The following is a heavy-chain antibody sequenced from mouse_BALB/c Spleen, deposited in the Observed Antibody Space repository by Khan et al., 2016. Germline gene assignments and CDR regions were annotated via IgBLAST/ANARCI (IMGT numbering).Heavy chain of an antibody. Sequence: VQLKQSGAELVKPGASVKLSCTASGFNIKDTYMHWVKQRPEQGLEWIGRIDPANGNTKYDPKFQGKATITADTSSNTAYLQLSSLTSEDTAVYDCARSPYDYDAGFAYWGQGTLVTVSA. CDR2: IDPANGNT. D-gene: IGHD2-4*01. CDR1: GFNIKDTY. J-gene: IGHJ3*01. V-gene: IGHV14-3*02. CDR3: ARSPYDYDAGFAY.